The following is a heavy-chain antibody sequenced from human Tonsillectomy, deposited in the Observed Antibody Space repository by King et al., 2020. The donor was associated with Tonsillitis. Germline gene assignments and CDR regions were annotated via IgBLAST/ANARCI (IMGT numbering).Heavy chain of an antibody. V-gene: IGHV1-18*01. CDR2: ISAYNGDT. CDR3: ARDMWNLHMDV. J-gene: IGHJ6*03. Sequence: QLVQSGAEVKKPGASVKVSCKASGYTFTSYGISWVRQAPGQGLEWMGWISAYNGDTNYAQKLQDRVTMTTDTSPSTAYMEVRSLRSDDTAVYYCARDMWNLHMDVWGKGTTVTVSS. CDR1: GYTFTSYG. D-gene: IGHD1-7*01.